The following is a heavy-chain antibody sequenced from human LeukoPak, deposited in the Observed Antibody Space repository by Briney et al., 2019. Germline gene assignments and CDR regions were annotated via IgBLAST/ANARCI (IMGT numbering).Heavy chain of an antibody. CDR2: ISAYNGNT. Sequence: ASVKVSCKASGCTFTSYGISWVRQAPGQGLEWMGWISAYNGNTNYAQKPQGRVTMTTDTSTSTAYMELRSLRSDDTAVYYCARDQGMITFGGVIAPPVGYYYYYMDVWGKGTTVTVSS. V-gene: IGHV1-18*01. J-gene: IGHJ6*03. CDR3: ARDQGMITFGGVIAPPVGYYYYYMDV. CDR1: GCTFTSYG. D-gene: IGHD3-16*02.